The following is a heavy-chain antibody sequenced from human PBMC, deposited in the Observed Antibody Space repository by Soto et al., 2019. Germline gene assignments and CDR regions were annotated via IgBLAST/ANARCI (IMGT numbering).Heavy chain of an antibody. CDR3: TRAYDNSRYWFDP. V-gene: IGHV3-49*03. J-gene: IGHJ5*02. Sequence: SLRLSCAGSGFTFDENAMSWFRQTPGKGLEWVGFIRSKVYGETTEYAASVEGRFTISRDDSKGITYLQMNSLKTEDTAVYYCTRAYDNSRYWFDPWGQGTLVTVSS. D-gene: IGHD3-22*01. CDR1: GFTFDENA. CDR2: IRSKVYGETT.